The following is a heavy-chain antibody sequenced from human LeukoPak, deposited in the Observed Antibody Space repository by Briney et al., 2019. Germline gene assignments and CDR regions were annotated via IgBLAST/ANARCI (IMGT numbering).Heavy chain of an antibody. CDR1: GYSFDYFW. Sequence: GESLKISCQGSGYSFDYFWIGWVRQMPGKGLDWMGNIYPADSETRYSPSFQGQVTISVDKSIKTAYPQWSGLRASDTAIYYCAAGNGDYVDYWGQGTLVTVSS. CDR2: IYPADSET. D-gene: IGHD4-17*01. V-gene: IGHV5-51*01. CDR3: AAGNGDYVDY. J-gene: IGHJ4*02.